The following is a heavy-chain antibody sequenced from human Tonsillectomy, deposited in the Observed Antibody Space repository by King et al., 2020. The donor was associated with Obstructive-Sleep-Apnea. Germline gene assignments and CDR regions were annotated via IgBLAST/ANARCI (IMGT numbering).Heavy chain of an antibody. Sequence: QLVQSGAEVKKPGASVKVSCKVSGYTLTELSMHWVRQAPGKGLEWMGSFDPEDGERNYAQKFQGRVTMTEDKSTDTAYMELSSLRSEETAVYYCATSKPMIVAAMIYWGQGTLVTVSS. V-gene: IGHV1-24*01. J-gene: IGHJ4*02. CDR2: FDPEDGER. CDR1: GYTLTELS. CDR3: ATSKPMIVAAMIY. D-gene: IGHD3-22*01.